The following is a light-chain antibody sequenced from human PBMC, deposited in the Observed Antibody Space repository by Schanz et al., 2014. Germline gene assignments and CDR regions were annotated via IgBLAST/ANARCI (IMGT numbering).Light chain of an antibody. CDR1: SSDVGGYKY. Sequence: QSALTQPRSVSGSPGQSVTISCTGTSSDVGGYKYVSWYQHYPGKAPKLIIYDVTERPSGVPDRFSGSKSGSTASLTVSGLQAEDEAYYYCCSFAGSDNSVFGGGTKLTVL. V-gene: IGLV2-11*01. J-gene: IGLJ2*01. CDR3: CSFAGSDNSV. CDR2: DVT.